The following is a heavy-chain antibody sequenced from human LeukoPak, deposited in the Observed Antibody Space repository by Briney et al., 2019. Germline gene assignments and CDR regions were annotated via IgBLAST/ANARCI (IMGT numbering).Heavy chain of an antibody. CDR2: IYYSGST. CDR1: GGSISSYY. J-gene: IGHJ4*02. CDR3: ARLNIAAAGANFFDY. Sequence: SETLSLTCTVSGGSISSYYWSWIRQPPGKGLEWIGYIYYSGSTNYNPSLKSRVTISVDTSKNQFSLKLSSVTAADTAVYYCARLNIAAAGANFFDYWGQGTLATVSS. V-gene: IGHV4-59*01. D-gene: IGHD6-13*01.